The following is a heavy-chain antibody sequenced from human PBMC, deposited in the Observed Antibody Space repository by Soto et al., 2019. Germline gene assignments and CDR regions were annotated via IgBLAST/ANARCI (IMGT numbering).Heavy chain of an antibody. D-gene: IGHD2-15*01. J-gene: IGHJ2*01. CDR1: GFTFSSYA. CDR3: ARDGEYCSGGSCYSRTLLVRYFDL. Sequence: QVQLVESGGGVVQPGRSLRLSCAASGFTFSSYAMHWVRQAPGKGLEWVAVISYDGSNKYYADSVKGRFTISRDNSKNTLYLQMNILRAEDTAVYYCARDGEYCSGGSCYSRTLLVRYFDLWGRGTLVTVSS. V-gene: IGHV3-30-3*01. CDR2: ISYDGSNK.